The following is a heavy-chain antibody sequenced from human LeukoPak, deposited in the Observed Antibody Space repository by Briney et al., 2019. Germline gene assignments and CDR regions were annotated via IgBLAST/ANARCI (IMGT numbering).Heavy chain of an antibody. J-gene: IGHJ4*02. Sequence: PGGSLRLSCAASGFTFSSYEMNWVRQAPGKGLEWVSYISSSGSTIYYADSVKGRFTISRDNAKNSLYLQMNSLRAEDTAVYYCARERGDYYDSSGYYYLRGSAGSSFDYWGQGTLVTVSS. D-gene: IGHD3-22*01. CDR1: GFTFSSYE. CDR3: ARERGDYYDSSGYYYLRGSAGSSFDY. CDR2: ISSSGSTI. V-gene: IGHV3-48*03.